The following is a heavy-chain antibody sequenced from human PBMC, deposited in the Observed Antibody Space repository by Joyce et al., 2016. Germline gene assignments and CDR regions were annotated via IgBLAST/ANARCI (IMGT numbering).Heavy chain of an antibody. J-gene: IGHJ3*02. CDR3: ARDAGFGLDALDI. CDR2: TFYRSKWYN. CDR1: GDFVSSNSAA. Sequence: QVQLQQSGPGLVKPSQILSLPCAISGDFVSSNSAAWNWIRQSPSRGLEWLGMTFYRSKWYNDYAVAGRSRISINPDTSKNLFSLHLNSVTPEDTAVYYCARDAGFGLDALDIWGQGTMVTVSS. V-gene: IGHV6-1*01. D-gene: IGHD3/OR15-3a*01.